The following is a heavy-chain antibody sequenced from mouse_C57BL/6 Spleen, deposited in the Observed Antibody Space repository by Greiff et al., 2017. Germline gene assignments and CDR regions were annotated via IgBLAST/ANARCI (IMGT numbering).Heavy chain of an antibody. J-gene: IGHJ2*01. CDR2: IDPETGGT. Sequence: QVQLQQSGAELVRPGASVTLSCKASGYTFTDYEMHWVKQTPVHGLEWIGAIDPETGGTAYNQKFKGKAILTADKSSSTAYMELRSLTSEDSAVYYCTRDGNWYYVDYWGQGTTLTVSS. D-gene: IGHD4-1*01. V-gene: IGHV1-15*01. CDR1: GYTFTDYE. CDR3: TRDGNWYYVDY.